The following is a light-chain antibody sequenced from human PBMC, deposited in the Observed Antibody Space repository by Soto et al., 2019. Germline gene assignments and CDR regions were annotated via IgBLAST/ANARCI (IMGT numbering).Light chain of an antibody. Sequence: DLQMTQSPSSLSASVGDRVTITCRASQSISIYLNWYQQKPGKAPKLLIYAASSLQGGVPSTFSGSGSGTDFTLTISSLQPEDFATYYCQQSYGAPYTFGQGTKLEIK. CDR3: QQSYGAPYT. V-gene: IGKV1-39*01. CDR2: AAS. CDR1: QSISIY. J-gene: IGKJ2*01.